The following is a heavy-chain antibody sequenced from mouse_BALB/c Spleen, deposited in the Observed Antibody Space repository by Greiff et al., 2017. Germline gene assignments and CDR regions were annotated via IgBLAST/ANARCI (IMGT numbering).Heavy chain of an antibody. V-gene: IGHV5-12-2*01. CDR3: ARYGPNFDV. CDR1: GFTFSSYT. CDR2: ISNGGGST. J-gene: IGHJ1*01. Sequence: EVNVVESGGGLVQPGGSLKLSCAASGFTFSSYTMSWVRQTPEKRLEWVAYISNGGGSTYYPDTVKGRFTISRDNAKNTLYLQMSSLKSEDTAMYYCARYGPNFDVWGAGTTVTVSS. D-gene: IGHD1-1*02.